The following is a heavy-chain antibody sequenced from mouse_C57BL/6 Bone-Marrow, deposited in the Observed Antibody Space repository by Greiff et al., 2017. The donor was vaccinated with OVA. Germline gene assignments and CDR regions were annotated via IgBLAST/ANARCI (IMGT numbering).Heavy chain of an antibody. D-gene: IGHD1-1*01. CDR2: IDPENGDT. CDR1: GFNIKDDY. V-gene: IGHV14-4*01. J-gene: IGHJ1*03. Sequence: VQLQQSGAELVRPGASVKLSCTASGFNIKDDYMHWVKQRPEQGLEWIGWIDPENGDTEYDSKFQGKATITADTSSNTAYLQFRSLTSEDTAVYNGATAYYDCSYWYFDVWGTGTTVTVSS. CDR3: ATAYYDCSYWYFDV.